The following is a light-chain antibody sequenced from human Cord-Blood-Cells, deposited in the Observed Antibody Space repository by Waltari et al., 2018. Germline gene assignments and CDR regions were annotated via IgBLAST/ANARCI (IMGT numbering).Light chain of an antibody. CDR3: QQYYSTPPT. Sequence: EIVMTQFPDSLAVSLGERATIHFKSSQSVLYSSNNKNYLAWYQQKPGQPPKLLIYWASTRESGVPDRFGGSGSGTDFTLTISSLQAEDVAVYYCQQYYSTPPTFGQGTKVEIK. J-gene: IGKJ1*01. V-gene: IGKV4-1*01. CDR2: WAS. CDR1: QSVLYSSNNKNY.